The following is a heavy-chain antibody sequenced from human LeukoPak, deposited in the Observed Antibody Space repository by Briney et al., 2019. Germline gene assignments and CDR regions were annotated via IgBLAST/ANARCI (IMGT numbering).Heavy chain of an antibody. CDR2: ISGSGGST. D-gene: IGHD4-17*01. CDR3: AKNTQDYGDRWG. Sequence: GGSLRLSCAASGFTFSSYAMSWVRQAPGKGLEWVSAISGSGGSTYYADSVKGRLTISRDNSKNTLYLQMNSLRAEDTAVYYCAKNTQDYGDRWGWGQGTLVTVSS. CDR1: GFTFSSYA. V-gene: IGHV3-23*01. J-gene: IGHJ4*02.